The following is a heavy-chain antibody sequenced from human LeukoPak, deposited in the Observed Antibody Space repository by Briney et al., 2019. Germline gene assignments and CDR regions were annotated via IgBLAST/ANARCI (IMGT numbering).Heavy chain of an antibody. Sequence: GGSLRLSCAASGFTFSSYAMSWVRQAPGKGLEWASAISGSGGSTYYADSVKGRFTISRDNSKNTLYLQMNSLRAEDTAVYYCAKDRGSSGWYDYWGQGTLVTVSS. CDR1: GFTFSSYA. V-gene: IGHV3-23*01. CDR3: AKDRGSSGWYDY. J-gene: IGHJ4*02. CDR2: ISGSGGST. D-gene: IGHD6-19*01.